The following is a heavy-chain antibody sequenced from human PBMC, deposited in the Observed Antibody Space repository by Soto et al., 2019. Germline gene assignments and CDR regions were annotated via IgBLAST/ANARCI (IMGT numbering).Heavy chain of an antibody. V-gene: IGHV3-15*01. J-gene: IGHJ6*02. CDR2: IKSKTDGGTT. Sequence: EVKLVESGGGLVKPGGSLRLSCAASGFTFSSAWMSWVRQAPGKGLEWVGRIKSKTDGGTTDYAAPVKGRFTISRDDSKNTLYLQMNSLKTEDTAVYYCTTDRCSGGSCFPHYYYGMDVWGQGTTVTVSS. D-gene: IGHD2-15*01. CDR1: GFTFSSAW. CDR3: TTDRCSGGSCFPHYYYGMDV.